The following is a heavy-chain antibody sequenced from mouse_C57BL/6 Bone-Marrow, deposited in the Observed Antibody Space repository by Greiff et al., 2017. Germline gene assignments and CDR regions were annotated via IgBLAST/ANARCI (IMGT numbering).Heavy chain of an antibody. D-gene: IGHD1-1*01. CDR3: ASSYGSSYGYYAMDY. V-gene: IGHV2-2*01. J-gene: IGHJ4*01. CDR2: IWSGGST. Sequence: QVQLQQSGPGLVQPSQCLSITCTASGFSLTSYGVHWVRQSPGKGLEWLGVIWSGGSTAYYAAFISRLSISKDNSKSQVFFKMNSLQADDTAIYYCASSYGSSYGYYAMDYWGQGTSVTVSS. CDR1: GFSLTSYG.